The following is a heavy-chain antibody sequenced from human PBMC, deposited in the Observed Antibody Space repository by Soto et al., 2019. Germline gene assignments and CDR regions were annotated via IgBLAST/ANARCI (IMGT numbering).Heavy chain of an antibody. V-gene: IGHV3-21*01. CDR3: ARGSHSTTWYGGQFDY. CDR1: GFTFSSYT. D-gene: IGHD6-13*01. CDR2: VSSSSTYI. Sequence: GGSLRLSCAASGFTFSSYTMNWVRQAPGKGLEWVSSVSSSSTYIYYADSVKGRFTISRDNAKNSLYLQMNSLRAEDTAIYYCARGSHSTTWYGGQFDYWGQGTLVTVSS. J-gene: IGHJ4*02.